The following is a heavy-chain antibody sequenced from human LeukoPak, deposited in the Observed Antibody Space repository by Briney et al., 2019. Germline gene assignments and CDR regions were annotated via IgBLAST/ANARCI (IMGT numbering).Heavy chain of an antibody. CDR2: ISYDGSNK. D-gene: IGHD3-10*01. Sequence: GGSLRLSCAASGFTFSSYGMHWVRQAPGKGLEWVAVISYDGSNKYYADSVKGRFTISRDNSKNTLYLQMNSLRAEDTAVYYCAKDQGSGSYYNYYFDYWGQGTLVTVSS. CDR1: GFTFSSYG. J-gene: IGHJ4*02. CDR3: AKDQGSGSYYNYYFDY. V-gene: IGHV3-30*18.